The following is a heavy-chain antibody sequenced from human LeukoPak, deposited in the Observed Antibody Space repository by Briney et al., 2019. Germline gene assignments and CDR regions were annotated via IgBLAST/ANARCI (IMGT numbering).Heavy chain of an antibody. CDR3: AKMIGITIFGVVIIGNNYFDY. D-gene: IGHD3-3*01. CDR1: GFTFSSYW. Sequence: GGSLRLSCAASGFTFSSYWMHWVRQAPGKGLVWVSRINSDGSSTSYADSVKGRFTISRDNAKNTLYLQMNSLRAEDTAVYYCAKMIGITIFGVVIIGNNYFDYWGQGTLVTVSS. J-gene: IGHJ4*02. CDR2: INSDGSST. V-gene: IGHV3-74*01.